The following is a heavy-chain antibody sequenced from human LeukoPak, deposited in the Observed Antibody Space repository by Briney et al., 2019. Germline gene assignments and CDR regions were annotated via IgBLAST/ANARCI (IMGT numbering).Heavy chain of an antibody. J-gene: IGHJ4*02. D-gene: IGHD4-17*01. V-gene: IGHV4-34*01. Sequence: IGEINHSGSTHYNPSLKSRVTISIDTSKNQFSLKLTSVTAADTAVYYCARDHLYGDYGLAYWGQGTLVTVSS. CDR3: ARDHLYGDYGLAY. CDR2: INHSGST.